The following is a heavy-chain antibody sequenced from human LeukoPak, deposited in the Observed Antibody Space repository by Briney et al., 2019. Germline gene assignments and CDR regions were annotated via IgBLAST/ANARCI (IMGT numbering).Heavy chain of an antibody. CDR2: ISAYNGNT. V-gene: IGHV1-18*01. Sequence: ASVKVSCKVSGYTFTSYGISWVRQAPGQGLEWMGWISAYNGNTNYAQKLQGRVTMTTDTSTSTAYMELRSLRSDDTAVYYCARDGTPAIVGATALDPFDYWGQGTLVTVSS. CDR1: GYTFTSYG. D-gene: IGHD1-26*01. CDR3: ARDGTPAIVGATALDPFDY. J-gene: IGHJ4*02.